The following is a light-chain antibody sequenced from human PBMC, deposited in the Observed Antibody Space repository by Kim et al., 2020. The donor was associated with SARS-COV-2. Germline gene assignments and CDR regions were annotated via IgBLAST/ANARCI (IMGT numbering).Light chain of an antibody. CDR1: QSISSY. V-gene: IGKV1-39*01. J-gene: IGKJ1*01. CDR3: QQSDSVPPT. CDR2: AAS. Sequence: ASVGDRVAITCRARQSISSYLNWYQQKPWKAPKLLIYAASSLQSGVPSRFSGSGSGTDFTLTISSLQPDDFATYYCQQSDSVPPTFGQGTKVDIK.